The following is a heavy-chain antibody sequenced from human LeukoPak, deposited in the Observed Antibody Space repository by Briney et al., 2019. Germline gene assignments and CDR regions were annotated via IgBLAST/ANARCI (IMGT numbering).Heavy chain of an antibody. Sequence: GASVKVSCKASGYTFTSYYMHWVRQAPGQGLEWMGIINPSGGSTSYAQKFQGRVTMTRDTSTSTVYMGLSSLRSEDTAVYYCAREGGDCGGDCYLSYWGQGTLVTVSS. CDR2: INPSGGST. D-gene: IGHD2-21*02. CDR3: AREGGDCGGDCYLSY. CDR1: GYTFTSYY. J-gene: IGHJ4*02. V-gene: IGHV1-46*01.